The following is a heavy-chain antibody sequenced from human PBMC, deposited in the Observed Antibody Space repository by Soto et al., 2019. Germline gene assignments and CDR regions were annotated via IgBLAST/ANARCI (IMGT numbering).Heavy chain of an antibody. J-gene: IGHJ3*01. Sequence: SETLSLTCGVSDGSFSGYYWSWIRQPPGKGLEWIGEINYSGSTKFNPSLKSRVTLSIDTSKDQFSLRLSSVTAADTAVYYCARDSGGLRLGESSLYGEKDSFDVWDQGTLVTVSS. CDR1: DGSFSGYY. V-gene: IGHV4-34*01. CDR3: ARDSGGLRLGESSLYGEKDSFDV. D-gene: IGHD3-16*02. CDR2: INYSGST.